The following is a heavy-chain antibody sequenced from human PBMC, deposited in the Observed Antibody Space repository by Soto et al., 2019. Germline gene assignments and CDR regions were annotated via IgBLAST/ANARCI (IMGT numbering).Heavy chain of an antibody. J-gene: IGHJ4*02. V-gene: IGHV4-39*01. Sequence: QLQLQESGPGLVKPSETLSLTCTVSGASITSGNYYWGWLRHPPGKGLQWIGSSSYTGNTYFNPSLKTRVSMSEDTSKNQFSLRLTSVPAADTAVYYCASRQRGSWAAPFGSWGQGTLVTVSS. CDR3: ASRQRGSWAAPFGS. CDR1: GASITSGNYY. D-gene: IGHD6-13*01. CDR2: SSYTGNT.